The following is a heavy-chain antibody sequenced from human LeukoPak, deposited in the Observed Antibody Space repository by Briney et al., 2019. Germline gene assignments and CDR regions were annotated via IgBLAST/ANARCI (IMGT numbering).Heavy chain of an antibody. J-gene: IGHJ4*02. CDR2: IYYSGST. V-gene: IGHV4-59*08. CDR3: ARHGWGGSYDYWSGYHVY. D-gene: IGHD3-3*01. Sequence: SETLSLTCTVCGGSISSNYWSWIRQPPGKGLEWIGYIYYSGSTNYNPSLKSRVTISVDTSKNQFSLKLSSVTAADTAVYYCARHGWGGSYDYWSGYHVYCGQGTLVTVSS. CDR1: GGSISSNY.